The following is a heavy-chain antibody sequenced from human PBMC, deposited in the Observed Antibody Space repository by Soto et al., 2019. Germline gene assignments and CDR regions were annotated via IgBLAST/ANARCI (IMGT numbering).Heavy chain of an antibody. CDR1: GFTFSSYA. CDR3: AKAYVTMVRGARSPFDY. V-gene: IGHV3-23*01. D-gene: IGHD3-10*01. J-gene: IGHJ4*02. Sequence: EVQLLESGGGLVQPGGSLRLSCAASGFTFSSYAMSWVRQAPGKGLEWVSAISGSGGSTYYADSVKGRFTISRDNSKNTLYLQMNSLRAEDTAVYYCAKAYVTMVRGARSPFDYWGQGTLVTVSS. CDR2: ISGSGGST.